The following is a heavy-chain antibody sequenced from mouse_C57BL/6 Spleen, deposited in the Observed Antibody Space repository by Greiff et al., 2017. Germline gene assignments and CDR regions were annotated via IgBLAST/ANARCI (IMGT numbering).Heavy chain of an antibody. CDR3: TTDYYGSLRGMDY. V-gene: IGHV1-5*01. Sequence: VQLQQSGTVLARPGASVKMSCKTSGYTFTSYWMHWVKQRPGQGLEWIGAIYPGNSDTSYNQKFKGKAKLTAVTSASTAYMELSSLTNEDSAGYYCTTDYYGSLRGMDYWGQGTSVTVSS. CDR1: GYTFTSYW. J-gene: IGHJ4*01. D-gene: IGHD1-1*01. CDR2: IYPGNSDT.